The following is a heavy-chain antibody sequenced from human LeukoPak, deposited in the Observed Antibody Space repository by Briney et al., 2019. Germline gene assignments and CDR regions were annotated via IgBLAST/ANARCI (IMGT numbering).Heavy chain of an antibody. D-gene: IGHD4-17*01. CDR1: GGSINNYY. CDR3: ARGGDYGDLRYFDY. CDR2: IYYRGST. J-gene: IGHJ4*02. V-gene: IGHV4-59*01. Sequence: SETLSLTCTVSGGSINNYYWSWIRQPPGKGLEWIGYIYYRGSTNYNPSLQSRVTFSVDTSKNQFSLKLNSVTAEDTAVYYCARGGDYGDLRYFDYWGQGTLVTVSS.